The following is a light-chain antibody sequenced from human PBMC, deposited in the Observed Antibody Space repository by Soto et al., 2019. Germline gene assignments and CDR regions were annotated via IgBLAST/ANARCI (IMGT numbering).Light chain of an antibody. CDR2: DES. CDR1: QSVSSSY. CDR3: QQYVRLPFT. Sequence: EIVLTQSPGTLSLSPGERATLSCRASQSVSSSYFAWYQQKPGQAPRLLMYDESSRATGLPDRLSGSGSGTDFPLTISRLEPEDFAVYYCQQYVRLPFTFGQGTKLEIK. J-gene: IGKJ2*01. V-gene: IGKV3-20*01.